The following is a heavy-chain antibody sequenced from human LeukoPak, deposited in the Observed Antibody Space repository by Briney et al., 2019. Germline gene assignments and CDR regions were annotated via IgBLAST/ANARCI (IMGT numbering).Heavy chain of an antibody. Sequence: GGSLTLSCAASGLPLSSYAVSGVREAPEGGREWVSVIYSGGSTYYADSVKGRFTISRDNSKNTLYLQMNSLRAEDTAVYYCARTTKYSGYYFDYWGQGTLVTVSS. CDR3: ARTTKYSGYYFDY. CDR1: GLPLSSYA. D-gene: IGHD5-18*01. J-gene: IGHJ4*02. CDR2: IYSGGST. V-gene: IGHV3-66*01.